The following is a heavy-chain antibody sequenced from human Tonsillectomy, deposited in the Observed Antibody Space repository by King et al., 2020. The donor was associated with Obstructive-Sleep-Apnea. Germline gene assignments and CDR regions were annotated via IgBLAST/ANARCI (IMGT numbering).Heavy chain of an antibody. CDR2: IFHSGRT. D-gene: IGHD3-10*01. CDR1: VGSSNTYY. J-gene: IGHJ6*02. Sequence: VQLQESGPGLVRPSETLSLTCTVSVGSSNTYYWSWIRQPPGKGLEWMGYIFHSGRTNDNPSLKSRVTISVDTSKIQFSLVLTSVSAADTAIYYCTRSGGSGSYYYGMDVWGQGTTVTVSS. V-gene: IGHV4-59*01. CDR3: TRSGGSGSYYYGMDV.